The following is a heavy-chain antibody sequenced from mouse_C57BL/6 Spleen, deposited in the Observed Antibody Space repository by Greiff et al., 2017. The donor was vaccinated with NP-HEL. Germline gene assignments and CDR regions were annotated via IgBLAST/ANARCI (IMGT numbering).Heavy chain of an antibody. CDR1: GYTFTSYW. Sequence: QVQLQQPGAELVKPGASVKLSCKASGYTFTSYWMHWVKQRPGQGLEWIGMIHPNSGSTNYNEKFKSKATLTVDKSSSTAYMQLSSLTSEDSAVYYCARRDSTRAMDYWGQVTSVTVSS. D-gene: IGHD3-3*01. J-gene: IGHJ4*01. CDR3: ARRDSTRAMDY. CDR2: IHPNSGST. V-gene: IGHV1-64*01.